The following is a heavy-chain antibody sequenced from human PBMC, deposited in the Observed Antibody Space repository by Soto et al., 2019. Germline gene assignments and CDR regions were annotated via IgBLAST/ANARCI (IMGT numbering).Heavy chain of an antibody. CDR2: ISYDGSNK. J-gene: IGHJ4*02. Sequence: QVHLVESGGGVVQPGRSLRLSCAASGFTFSSYAMHWVRQAPGKGLEWVAVISYDGSNKYYADSVKGRFTISRDNSKNTLYLQMNSLRAEDTAVYYCARDKDTAMVTATTELDYWGQGTLVTVSS. CDR1: GFTFSSYA. V-gene: IGHV3-30-3*01. D-gene: IGHD5-18*01. CDR3: ARDKDTAMVTATTELDY.